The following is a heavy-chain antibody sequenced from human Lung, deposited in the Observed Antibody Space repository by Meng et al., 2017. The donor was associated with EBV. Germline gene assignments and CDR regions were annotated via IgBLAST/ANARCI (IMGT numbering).Heavy chain of an antibody. Sequence: QGHLQEAGPVLVKPSQTLSLTFTVSGDSIRSGGYYWSWIRQHPGKGLEWIGYIYYSGNTYYNPSLKSRVTISIDTSKNQFSLKLSSVTAADTAVYFCARATVVVPSGIYWFDPWGQGTLVTVSS. CDR1: GDSIRSGGYY. CDR3: ARATVVVPSGIYWFDP. CDR2: IYYSGNT. D-gene: IGHD6-13*01. J-gene: IGHJ5*02. V-gene: IGHV4-31*03.